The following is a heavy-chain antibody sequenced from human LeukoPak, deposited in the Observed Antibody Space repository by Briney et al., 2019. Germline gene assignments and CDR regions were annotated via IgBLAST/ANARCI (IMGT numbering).Heavy chain of an antibody. CDR1: GGTFSSYA. CDR3: ASSLDTAMVPFV. CDR2: IIPIFGTA. D-gene: IGHD5-18*01. V-gene: IGHV1-69*01. J-gene: IGHJ6*04. Sequence: SVKVSRKASGGTFSSYAISWVRQAPGQGLEWMGGIIPIFGTANYAQKFQGRVTITADESTSTAYMELSSLRSEDTAVYYCASSLDTAMVPFVWGKGTTVTVSS.